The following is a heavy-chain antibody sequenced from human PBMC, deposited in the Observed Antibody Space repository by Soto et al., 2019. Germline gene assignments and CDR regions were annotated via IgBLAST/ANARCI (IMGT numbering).Heavy chain of an antibody. CDR2: LYASDST. CDR3: ATTVTRLIAFDV. J-gene: IGHJ3*01. V-gene: IGHV3-53*01. Sequence: PGGSLRLSCAAYGFTVSSHYMSWVRQTPGKGLEWVSILYASDSTFYADSVEGRFTISRDNSKNTVYLQLNSLRAEDTAVYYCATTVTRLIAFDVWGQGTMVTVSS. CDR1: GFTVSSHY. D-gene: IGHD4-17*01.